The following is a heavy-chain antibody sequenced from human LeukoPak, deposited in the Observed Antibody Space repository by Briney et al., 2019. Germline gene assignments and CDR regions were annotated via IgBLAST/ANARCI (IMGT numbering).Heavy chain of an antibody. CDR1: GFTFSSYG. CDR2: VSYDGSNK. D-gene: IGHD3-22*01. V-gene: IGHV3-30*18. Sequence: GGSLRLSCAASGFTFSSYGMHWVRQAPGKGLEWVAVVSYDGSNKYYADSVKGRFTISRDNSKNTLYLQMNSLRAEDTAVYYCAKDGTYDSSGYSLDYWGQGTLVTVSS. CDR3: AKDGTYDSSGYSLDY. J-gene: IGHJ4*02.